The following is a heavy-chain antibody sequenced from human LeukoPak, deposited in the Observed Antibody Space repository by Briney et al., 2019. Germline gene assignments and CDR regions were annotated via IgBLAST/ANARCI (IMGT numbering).Heavy chain of an antibody. Sequence: SSETLSLTCAVYGGSFSGYYWSWIRQPPGKGLEWIGEINHSGSTNYNPSLKSRVTISVDTSKNQISLRLSSVTAVDTAVYYCARDGYGDHYGMDAWGQGTTVTVSS. CDR3: ARDGYGDHYGMDA. J-gene: IGHJ6*02. CDR2: INHSGST. D-gene: IGHD4-17*01. CDR1: GGSFSGYY. V-gene: IGHV4-34*01.